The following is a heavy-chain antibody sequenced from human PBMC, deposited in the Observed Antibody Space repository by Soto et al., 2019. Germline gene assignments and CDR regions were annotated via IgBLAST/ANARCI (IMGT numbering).Heavy chain of an antibody. V-gene: IGHV1-3*01. D-gene: IGHD3-22*01. CDR3: ARGGIFDSSGYYYFSAFDI. J-gene: IGHJ3*02. CDR1: GYTFTSYA. CDR2: INAGNGNT. Sequence: ASVKVSCKASGYTFTSYAMHWVRQAPGQRLEWMGWINAGNGNTKYSQKFQGRVTITRDTSASTDYMELSSMRSADTAVYYCARGGIFDSSGYYYFSAFDIWGQGTMVTVSS.